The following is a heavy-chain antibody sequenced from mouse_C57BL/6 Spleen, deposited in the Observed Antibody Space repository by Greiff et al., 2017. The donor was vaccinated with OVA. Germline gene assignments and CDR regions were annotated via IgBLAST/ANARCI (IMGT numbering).Heavy chain of an antibody. V-gene: IGHV1-58*01. CDR3: AREGNSHYYGSTSFAY. Sequence: EVQLQQSGAELVRPGSSVKMSCKTSGYTFTSYGINWVKQRPGQGLEWIGYISSGNGYTEYNEKFKGKATLTSDTSSSTAYMQLSILTSEDSAIYFCAREGNSHYYGSTSFAYWGQGTLVTVSA. D-gene: IGHD1-1*01. J-gene: IGHJ3*01. CDR2: ISSGNGYT. CDR1: GYTFTSYG.